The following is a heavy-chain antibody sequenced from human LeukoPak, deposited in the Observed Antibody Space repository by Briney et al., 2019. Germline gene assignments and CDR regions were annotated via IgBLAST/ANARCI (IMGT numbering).Heavy chain of an antibody. Sequence: ASVKVSCKASGYIFTSYYMHWVRRAPGQGLEWMGIINPSGGSTSYAQKFQGRVTMTRDTSTSTVYMELSSLRSEDTAVYYCARDPGTAMVPSFGVYGMDVWGQGTTVTVSS. V-gene: IGHV1-46*01. J-gene: IGHJ6*02. CDR1: GYIFTSYY. D-gene: IGHD5-18*01. CDR2: INPSGGST. CDR3: ARDPGTAMVPSFGVYGMDV.